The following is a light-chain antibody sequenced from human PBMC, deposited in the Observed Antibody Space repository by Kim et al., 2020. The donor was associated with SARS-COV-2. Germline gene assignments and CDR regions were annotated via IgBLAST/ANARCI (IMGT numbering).Light chain of an antibody. CDR2: TAS. V-gene: IGKV1-12*01. CDR1: QGISTS. Sequence: DIQMTQSPSSVSASVGDRVTITCRASQGISTSLAWYQQKPGRAPKLLISTASTLRRGVPSRFSGSGSGTDFSLTISSLEPDDFATYYCQQANSFPLTFGGGTKMDIK. J-gene: IGKJ4*01. CDR3: QQANSFPLT.